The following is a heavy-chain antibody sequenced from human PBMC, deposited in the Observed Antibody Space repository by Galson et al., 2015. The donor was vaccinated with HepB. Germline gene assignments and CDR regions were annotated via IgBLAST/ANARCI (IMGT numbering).Heavy chain of an antibody. J-gene: IGHJ6*02. CDR1: GFSLSSYA. D-gene: IGHD2-21*02. CDR3: ARGADFVEDCMDV. CDR2: MSYDGNYK. V-gene: IGHV3-30-3*01. Sequence: SLRLSCAASGFSLSSYAMHWVRQAPGKGLEWLSLMSYDGNYKYYADSVKGRFTISRDTSKSTFYLQMDRLRDEDTALYYCARGADFVEDCMDVWGQGTTVTVSS.